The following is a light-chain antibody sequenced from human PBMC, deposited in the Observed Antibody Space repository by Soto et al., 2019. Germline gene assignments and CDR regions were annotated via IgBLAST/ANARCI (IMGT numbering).Light chain of an antibody. CDR1: QSVSSN. CDR3: QQYNTWPLT. J-gene: IGKJ3*01. CDR2: DAS. V-gene: IGKV3-15*01. Sequence: ETVMTQSPATLSVSPGERPTLSCRASQSVSSNLAWYQQKPGQAPRLLIYDASTRATGIPARFSGSGSGTEITLTNSSLQSEDFAVYDWQQYNTWPLTFGPGTKVDIK.